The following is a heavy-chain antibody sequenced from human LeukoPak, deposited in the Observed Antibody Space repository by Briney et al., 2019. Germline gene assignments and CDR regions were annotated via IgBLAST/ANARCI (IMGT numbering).Heavy chain of an antibody. CDR1: GFSFGGYT. Sequence: RGSLRLSCAASGFSFGGYTMHWVRQAPGKGLEWVSLISWNGYSTSYGDSVKGRFTISRDNNKNSLYLQMNSLRTEDTALYYCARDSSGSLDYWGQGTLVTVSS. D-gene: IGHD1-26*01. J-gene: IGHJ4*02. V-gene: IGHV3-43*01. CDR3: ARDSSGSLDY. CDR2: ISWNGYST.